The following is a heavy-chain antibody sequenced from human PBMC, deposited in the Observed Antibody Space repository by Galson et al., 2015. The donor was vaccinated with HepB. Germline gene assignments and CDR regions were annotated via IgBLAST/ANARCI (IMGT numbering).Heavy chain of an antibody. Sequence: ETLSLTCAVSGGSISVYSWNWIRQPPGQGLEWIGHFYYSGRTNYNPSLKSRVTISADTSENQFFLNLTSVTPADTAVYYCARGYVYYDSSGPTEGFDVWGRGAVVTVSS. CDR2: FYYSGRT. V-gene: IGHV4-59*01. D-gene: IGHD3-22*01. J-gene: IGHJ3*01. CDR3: ARGYVYYDSSGPTEGFDV. CDR1: GGSISVYS.